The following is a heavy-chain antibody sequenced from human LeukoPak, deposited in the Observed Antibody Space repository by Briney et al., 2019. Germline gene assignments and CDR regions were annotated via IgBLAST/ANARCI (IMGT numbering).Heavy chain of an antibody. Sequence: GGSLRLSCTVSGFTFSSFTMNWVRQGPGKGLEWVASISNSGDYISYADSLKGRFTISRDNAKNSLFLQMSSLRAEDTAVYYCAREMYAGWYFAFDIWGQGTMVTVSS. V-gene: IGHV3-21*01. J-gene: IGHJ3*02. CDR3: AREMYAGWYFAFDI. CDR2: ISNSGDYI. D-gene: IGHD6-19*01. CDR1: GFTFSSFT.